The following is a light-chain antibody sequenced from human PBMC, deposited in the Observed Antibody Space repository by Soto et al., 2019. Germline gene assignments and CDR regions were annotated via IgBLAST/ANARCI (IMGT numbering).Light chain of an antibody. Sequence: EIVLTHAPATLSFSPGERAALSFRASQSVSSYLAWYQQKPGQAPRLLIYDASNRATGIPARFSGSGSGTDFTLTISSLEPEDFAVYYCQQRSNWLWTFGQGTKVDIK. V-gene: IGKV3-11*01. CDR1: QSVSSY. CDR3: QQRSNWLWT. J-gene: IGKJ1*01. CDR2: DAS.